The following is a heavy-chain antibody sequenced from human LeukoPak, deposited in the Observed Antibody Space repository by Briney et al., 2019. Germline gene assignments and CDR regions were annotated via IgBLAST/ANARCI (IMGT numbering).Heavy chain of an antibody. Sequence: SVKVSCKASGDTFSSYAISWVRQAPGQGLEWMGGIIPIFGTANYAQKFQGRVTITADESTSTAYMELSSLRSEDTAVYYCARLAGSSSSFRGTVNWGQGTLVTVSS. V-gene: IGHV1-69*13. CDR3: ARLAGSSSSFRGTVN. J-gene: IGHJ4*02. CDR1: GDTFSSYA. D-gene: IGHD6-6*01. CDR2: IIPIFGTA.